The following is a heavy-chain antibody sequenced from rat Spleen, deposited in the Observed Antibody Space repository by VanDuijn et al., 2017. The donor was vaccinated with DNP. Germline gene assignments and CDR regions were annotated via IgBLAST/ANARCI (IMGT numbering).Heavy chain of an antibody. V-gene: IGHV2-41*01. J-gene: IGHJ4*01. CDR3: ASTLVNYGTYGYYAMDA. CDR2: IWNTGGT. CDR1: GFSLTGYN. D-gene: IGHD1-3*01. Sequence: QVQLKESGPGLVQPSQTLSPTCTVAGFSLTGYNVHWVRQPPGNGLEWMGIIWNTGGTRYNSALKSRLTIIKDTSKSQVFLKMNSLQTEDTATYYCASTLVNYGTYGYYAMDAWGQGTSVTVSS.